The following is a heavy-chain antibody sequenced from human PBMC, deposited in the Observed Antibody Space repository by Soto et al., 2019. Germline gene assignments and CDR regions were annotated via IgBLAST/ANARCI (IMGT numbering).Heavy chain of an antibody. Sequence: GASVKVSCKASGGTFSSYTISWVRQAPGQGLEWMGRIIPILGIANYAQKFQGRVTITADKSTSTAYMELSSLRSEDTAVYYCATRKGRFRYYMDVWGKGTTVTVSS. CDR3: ATRKGRFRYYMDV. CDR2: IIPILGIA. CDR1: GGTFSSYT. V-gene: IGHV1-69*02. J-gene: IGHJ6*03.